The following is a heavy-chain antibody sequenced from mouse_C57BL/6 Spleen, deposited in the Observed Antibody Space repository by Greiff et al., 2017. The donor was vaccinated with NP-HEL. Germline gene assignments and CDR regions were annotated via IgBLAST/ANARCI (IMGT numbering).Heavy chain of an antibody. CDR1: GFNIKDDY. J-gene: IGHJ3*01. D-gene: IGHD2-4*01. CDR3: TPQYYECAY. Sequence: VQLQQSGAELVRPGASVKLSCTASGFNIKDDYMHWVKQRPEQGLEWIGWIDPENGDTEYASKFQGKATITADTSSNTAYLQLSSLTSEDTAVYYCTPQYYECAYWGQGTLVTVSA. CDR2: IDPENGDT. V-gene: IGHV14-4*01.